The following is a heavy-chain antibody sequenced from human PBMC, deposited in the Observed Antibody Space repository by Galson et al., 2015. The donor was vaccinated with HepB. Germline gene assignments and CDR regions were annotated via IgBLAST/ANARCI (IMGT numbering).Heavy chain of an antibody. D-gene: IGHD6-19*01. J-gene: IGHJ4*02. Sequence: SLRLSCAASGFTFSSYGMHWVRQAPGKGLEWVAVIWYDGSNKYYADSVKGRFTISRDNSKNTLYLQMNSLRAEDTAVYYCARDPSKGIAVALDYWGQGTLVTVSS. V-gene: IGHV3-33*08. CDR2: IWYDGSNK. CDR3: ARDPSKGIAVALDY. CDR1: GFTFSSYG.